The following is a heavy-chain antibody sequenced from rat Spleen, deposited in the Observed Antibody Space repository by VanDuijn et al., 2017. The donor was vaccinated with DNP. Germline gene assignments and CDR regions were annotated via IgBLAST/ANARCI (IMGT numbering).Heavy chain of an antibody. J-gene: IGHJ2*01. Sequence: QVQMKETGPGLVQTTQTLSVTCTVSGFSLTTYGVNWIRQAPGKGLEWMGIIWGDGSTNYNSALKSRLSISRDTSKSQIFLTMNSLQTDDTAVYYCAKNSGYYFDYWGQGVMVTVSS. D-gene: IGHD4-3*01. CDR2: IWGDGST. V-gene: IGHV2-77*01. CDR3: AKNSGYYFDY. CDR1: GFSLTTYG.